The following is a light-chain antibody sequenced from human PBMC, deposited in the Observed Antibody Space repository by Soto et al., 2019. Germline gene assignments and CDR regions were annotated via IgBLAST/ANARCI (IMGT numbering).Light chain of an antibody. J-gene: IGLJ1*01. CDR2: DVT. Sequence: QSALTQPRSVSGSPGQSVTISCTGTSSDVGGYDYVSWFQHHPGKVPKLMIYDVTKRPSGVPDRFSASKSGNTASLTISGLQAEDEADYYCCSYTSSRSYVFGTGTKLTVL. CDR1: SSDVGGYDY. V-gene: IGLV2-11*01. CDR3: CSYTSSRSYV.